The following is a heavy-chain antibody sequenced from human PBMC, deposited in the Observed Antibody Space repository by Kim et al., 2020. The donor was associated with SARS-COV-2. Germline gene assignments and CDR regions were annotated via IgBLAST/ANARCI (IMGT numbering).Heavy chain of an antibody. CDR1: GFTFSSYD. J-gene: IGHJ6*03. V-gene: IGHV3-13*01. CDR3: ARGAYGYYYMDV. CDR2: IGTAGDT. D-gene: IGHD2-8*01. Sequence: GGSLRLSCAASGFTFSSYDMHWVRQATGKGLEWVSAIGTAGDTYYPGSVKGRFTISRENAKNSLYLQMNSLRAGDTAVYYCARGAYGYYYMDVWGKGTTVTVSS.